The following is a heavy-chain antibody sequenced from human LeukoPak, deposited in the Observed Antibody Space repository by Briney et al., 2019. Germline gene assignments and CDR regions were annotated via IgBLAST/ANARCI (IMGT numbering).Heavy chain of an antibody. Sequence: GGSLRLSCAACGFTFSSYAMSWVRQAPGKGLEWISGISGSGGSTYYADSVKGRFTISRDNSKNTLYLQMNSLRVEDTAVYYCANDDYYDSSGQLDAFDIWGQGTMVTVSS. CDR3: ANDDYYDSSGQLDAFDI. D-gene: IGHD3-22*01. CDR1: GFTFSSYA. V-gene: IGHV3-23*01. J-gene: IGHJ3*02. CDR2: ISGSGGST.